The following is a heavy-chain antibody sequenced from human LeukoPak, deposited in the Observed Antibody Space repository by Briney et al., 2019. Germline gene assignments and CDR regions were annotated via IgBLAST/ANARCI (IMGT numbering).Heavy chain of an antibody. CDR3: AKSTAVAGNTFDY. J-gene: IGHJ4*02. Sequence: SLRLSCAASGFPFDGYAMHWVRQAPGKGLEWVSGISWNSGSIGYSDSVKGRFTISRDNAKNSLYLQMNSLRAEDTALYYCAKSTAVAGNTFDYWGQGTLVTVSS. D-gene: IGHD6-19*01. V-gene: IGHV3-9*01. CDR1: GFPFDGYA. CDR2: ISWNSGSI.